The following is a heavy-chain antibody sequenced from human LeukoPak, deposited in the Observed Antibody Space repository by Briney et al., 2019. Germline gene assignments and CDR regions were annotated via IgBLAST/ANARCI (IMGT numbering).Heavy chain of an antibody. CDR2: IYYSGST. CDR1: GGSISSNNYN. Sequence: SETLSLTCTVSGGSISSNNYNWGWIRQPPGKGLEWIGYIYYSGSTNYNPSLKSRVTISVDTSKNQFSLKLSSVTAADTAVYYCARDRGSWYFDLWGRGTLVTVSS. D-gene: IGHD1-26*01. CDR3: ARDRGSWYFDL. V-gene: IGHV4-61*01. J-gene: IGHJ2*01.